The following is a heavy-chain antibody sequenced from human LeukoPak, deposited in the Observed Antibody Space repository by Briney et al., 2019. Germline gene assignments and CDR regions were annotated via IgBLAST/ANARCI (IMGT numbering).Heavy chain of an antibody. V-gene: IGHV3-66*04. CDR1: GFTVSSNY. D-gene: IGHD4-17*01. CDR3: ARQGVGTYDYGDEGYYMDV. CDR2: IYSGGST. J-gene: IGHJ6*03. Sequence: GGSLRLSCAASGFTVSSNYMSWVRQAPGKGLEWVSVIYSGGSTYYADSVKGRFTISRDNSKNTLYLQMNSLRAEDTAVYYCARQGVGTYDYGDEGYYMDVWGKGTTVTISS.